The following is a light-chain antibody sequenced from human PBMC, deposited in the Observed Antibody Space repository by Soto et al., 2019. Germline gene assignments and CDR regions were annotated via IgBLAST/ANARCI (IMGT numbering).Light chain of an antibody. J-gene: IGKJ1*01. CDR1: QSISSY. CDR2: AAS. Sequence: IKKTQAPSSLSEFLGVRVTISYRVSQSISSYLNWYQQKSGKAPKLLIYAASSLQSGVPSRFSGSGSGTDFTLTISSLQPEDFATYYCQPSYSTPPWPVGQVTKV. CDR3: QPSYSTPPWP. V-gene: IGKV1-39*01.